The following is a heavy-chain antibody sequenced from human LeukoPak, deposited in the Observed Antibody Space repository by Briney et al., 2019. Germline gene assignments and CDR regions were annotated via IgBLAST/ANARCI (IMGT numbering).Heavy chain of an antibody. Sequence: ASVKVSCKASGYTLTTYTMHWVRQAPGQRLEWMGWIDTGNGNTEYSRKFQGRVTITRDTSASTVYMELSSLRSEDMAVYYCAREGTEAAFDIWGQGTMVTVSS. J-gene: IGHJ3*02. CDR2: IDTGNGNT. V-gene: IGHV1-3*03. CDR1: GYTLTTYT. CDR3: AREGTEAAFDI.